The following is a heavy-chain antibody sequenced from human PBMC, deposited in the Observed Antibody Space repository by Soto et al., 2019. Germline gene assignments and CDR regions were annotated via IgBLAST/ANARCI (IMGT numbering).Heavy chain of an antibody. CDR1: GFTFSSYG. D-gene: IGHD3-22*01. CDR3: AKDPIHYYDSSGYYDY. V-gene: IGHV3-30*18. Sequence: GGSLRLSCAASGFTFSSYGMHWVRQAPGKGLEWVAVISYDGSNKYYADSVKGRFTISRDNSKNTLYLQMNSLRAEDTAVYYCAKDPIHYYDSSGYYDYWGQGTLVTVSS. J-gene: IGHJ4*02. CDR2: ISYDGSNK.